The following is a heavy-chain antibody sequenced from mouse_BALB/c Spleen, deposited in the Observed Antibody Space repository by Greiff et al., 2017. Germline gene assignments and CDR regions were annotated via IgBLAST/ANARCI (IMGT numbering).Heavy chain of an antibody. CDR2: ISYDGSN. V-gene: IGHV3-6*02. J-gene: IGHJ4*01. CDR3: ARSTARGYAMDY. Sequence: DVQLQESGPGLVKPSQSLSLTCSVTGYSITSGYYWNWIRQFPGNKLEWMGYISYDGSNNYNPSLKNRISITRDTSKNQFFLKLNSVTTEDTATYYCARSTARGYAMDYWGQGTSVTVSS. CDR1: GYSITSGYY. D-gene: IGHD1-2*01.